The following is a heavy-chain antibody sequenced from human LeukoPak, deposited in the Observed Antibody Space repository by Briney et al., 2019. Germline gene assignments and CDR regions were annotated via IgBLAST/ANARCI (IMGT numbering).Heavy chain of an antibody. CDR2: ISSSGSTI. Sequence: LSLTCIVSGGSISSGGYYWSWVRQAPGKGLEWVSYISSSGSTIYYADSVKGRFTISRDNAKNSLYLQMNSLRAEDTAVYYCASCLRYFDWLPPIQHWGQGTLVTVSS. D-gene: IGHD3-9*01. V-gene: IGHV3-11*01. J-gene: IGHJ1*01. CDR3: ASCLRYFDWLPPIQH. CDR1: GGSISSGGYY.